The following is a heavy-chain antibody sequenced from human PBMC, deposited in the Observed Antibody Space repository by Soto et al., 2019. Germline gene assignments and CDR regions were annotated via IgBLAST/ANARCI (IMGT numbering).Heavy chain of an antibody. D-gene: IGHD2-2*01. CDR1: GFTFSSYS. CDR2: ISSSSSYI. V-gene: IGHV3-21*01. J-gene: IGHJ3*02. Sequence: GGSLRLSCAASGFTFSSYSMNWVRQAPGKGLEWVSSISSSSSYIYYADSVKGRFTISRDNAKNSLYLQMNSLRAEDTAVYYCARGFIVVVQVAQDAFDIWGQGTMVTVSS. CDR3: ARGFIVVVQVAQDAFDI.